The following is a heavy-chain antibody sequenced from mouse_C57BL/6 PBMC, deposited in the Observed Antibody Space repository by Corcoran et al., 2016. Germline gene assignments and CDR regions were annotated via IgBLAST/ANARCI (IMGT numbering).Heavy chain of an antibody. D-gene: IGHD1-1*01. CDR2: IYPGSGNT. J-gene: IGHJ1*03. CDR1: GYTFTDYY. Sequence: QVQLKQSGAELVRPGASVKLSCKASGYTFTDYYINWVKQRPGQGLEWIARIYPGSGNTYYNEKFKGKDTLTAEKSSSTAYMQLSSLTSEDSAVYFCARGPYYYGSISYWYGDVWGTGTTVTVSS. CDR3: ARGPYYYGSISYWYGDV. V-gene: IGHV1-76*01.